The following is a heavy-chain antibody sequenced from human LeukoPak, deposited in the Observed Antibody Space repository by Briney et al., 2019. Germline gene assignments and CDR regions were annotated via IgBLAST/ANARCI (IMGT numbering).Heavy chain of an antibody. Sequence: SVKVSCKASGGTFSSYAISWVLQAPGQGLEWMGRIIPIFGTANYAQKFQGRVTITTDESTSTAYMELSSLRSEDTAVYYCARGSGSYWQIDYWGQGTLVTVSS. J-gene: IGHJ4*02. CDR2: IIPIFGTA. V-gene: IGHV1-69*05. CDR1: GGTFSSYA. D-gene: IGHD1-26*01. CDR3: ARGSGSYWQIDY.